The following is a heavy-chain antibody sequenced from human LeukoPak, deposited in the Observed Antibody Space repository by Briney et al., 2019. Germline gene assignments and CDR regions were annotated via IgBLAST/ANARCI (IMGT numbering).Heavy chain of an antibody. J-gene: IGHJ1*01. CDR1: GGSFSGYY. Sequence: SETLSLTCAVYGGSFSGYYWSWIRQPPGKGLEWIGEINHSGSTNYNPSLKSRVTISVDTSKNQFSLKLSSVTAADTAVYYCAIGGEYCSSTSCYAEYFQHWGQGTLVTVSS. CDR2: INHSGST. CDR3: AIGGEYCSSTSCYAEYFQH. V-gene: IGHV4-34*01. D-gene: IGHD2-2*01.